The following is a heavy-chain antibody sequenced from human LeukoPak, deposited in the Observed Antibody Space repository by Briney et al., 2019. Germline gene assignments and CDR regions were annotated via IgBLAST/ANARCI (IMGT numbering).Heavy chain of an antibody. D-gene: IGHD3-10*01. CDR3: ARDIGMVRGVNSWFDP. V-gene: IGHV1-69*06. J-gene: IGHJ5*02. CDR2: IIPIFGTA. CDR1: GGTFSSYA. Sequence: GASVKVSCKASGGTFSSYAISWVRQAPGQGLEWMGGIIPIFGTANYAQKFQGRVTITADKSTSTAYMELSSLRSEDTAVYYCARDIGMVRGVNSWFDPWGQGTLVTVSS.